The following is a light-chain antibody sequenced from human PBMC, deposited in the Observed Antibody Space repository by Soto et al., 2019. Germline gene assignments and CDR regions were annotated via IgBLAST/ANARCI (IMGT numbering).Light chain of an antibody. CDR1: SSDVGTYNL. Sequence: QSVLTQPASVSGSPGQSITISCTGTSSDVGTYNLVSWYQQHPGKAPKLMIYEVIKRPSGVSNRFSGSKSGNTASLTISGLQAEDEADYYCSSNSGSSVHVFGTRTKVTVL. V-gene: IGLV2-23*02. CDR3: SSNSGSSVHV. J-gene: IGLJ1*01. CDR2: EVI.